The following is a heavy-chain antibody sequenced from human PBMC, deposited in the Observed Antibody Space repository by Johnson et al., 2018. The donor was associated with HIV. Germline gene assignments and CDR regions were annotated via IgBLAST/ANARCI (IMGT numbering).Heavy chain of an antibody. CDR3: AREGTKDSSGLDVGAFDI. V-gene: IGHV3-9*01. D-gene: IGHD3-22*01. CDR1: GFTFDDFA. CDR2: ITWNSDNI. J-gene: IGHJ3*02. Sequence: VQLVESGGGVVRPGGSLRLSCAASGFTFDDFAMHWVRQGPGKGLEWVSSITWNSDNIAYADSVKGRFTISRDNAKNSLYLQMNSLRAEDTAVYYCAREGTKDSSGLDVGAFDIWGQGTMVTVSS.